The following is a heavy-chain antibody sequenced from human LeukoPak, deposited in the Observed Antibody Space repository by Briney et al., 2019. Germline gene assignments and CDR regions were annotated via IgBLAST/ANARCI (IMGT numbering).Heavy chain of an antibody. V-gene: IGHV4-61*02. J-gene: IGHJ4*02. CDR2: IYTGEST. CDR1: GGSISSSNYY. Sequence: SQTLSLTCSVSGGSISSSNYYWSWIRQPAGKGLEWIGRIYTGESTNYNPSLKGRVTISVDTSRNQFSLKLSSVTAADTAVYYCARGLWFGDENPPYFDYWGQGILVTVSS. D-gene: IGHD3-10*01. CDR3: ARGLWFGDENPPYFDY.